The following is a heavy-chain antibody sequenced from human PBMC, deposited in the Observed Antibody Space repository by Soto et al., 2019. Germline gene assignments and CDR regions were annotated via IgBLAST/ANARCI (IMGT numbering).Heavy chain of an antibody. D-gene: IGHD2-15*01. Sequence: GESLKISCKGSGYSFTSYWIGWVRQTPGKGLEWMGIIYPGDSDTRYSPSFQGQVTISADKSISTAYLQWSSLKASDTAMYYCAICDGGSCYGYYFDYWGQGTLVTVSS. CDR3: AICDGGSCYGYYFDY. CDR2: IYPGDSDT. J-gene: IGHJ4*02. CDR1: GYSFTSYW. V-gene: IGHV5-51*01.